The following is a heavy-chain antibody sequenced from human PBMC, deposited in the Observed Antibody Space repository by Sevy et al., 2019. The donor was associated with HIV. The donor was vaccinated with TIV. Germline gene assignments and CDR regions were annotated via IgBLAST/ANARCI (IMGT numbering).Heavy chain of an antibody. D-gene: IGHD6-19*01. CDR2: ISYDGSNK. J-gene: IGHJ4*02. V-gene: IGHV3-30-3*01. CDR3: ARAGAVAGWDYFDY. CDR1: GFTFSSYA. Sequence: GGSLRLSCAASGFTFSSYAMHRVRQAPRKGLEWVAVISYDGSNKYYADSVKGRFTISRDNSKNTLYLQMNSLRAEDTAVYYCARAGAVAGWDYFDYWGQGTLVTVSS.